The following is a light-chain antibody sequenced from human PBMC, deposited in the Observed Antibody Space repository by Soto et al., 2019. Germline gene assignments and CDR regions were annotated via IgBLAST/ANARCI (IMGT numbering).Light chain of an antibody. CDR1: QSVSSN. Sequence: EIVMTQSPATLSVSPGERATLSCGASQSVSSNLAWYQQKPGQAPRLLLYGASTRATGIPARFSGSGSGTEFTLTISSLQSEDVAVYYCQQYNNWPPWTFGQGTKVEIK. CDR3: QQYNNWPPWT. V-gene: IGKV3-15*01. CDR2: GAS. J-gene: IGKJ1*01.